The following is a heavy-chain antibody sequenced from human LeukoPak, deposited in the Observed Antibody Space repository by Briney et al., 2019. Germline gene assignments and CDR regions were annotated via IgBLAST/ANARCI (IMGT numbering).Heavy chain of an antibody. CDR1: GFTFISSA. V-gene: IGHV3-23*01. D-gene: IGHD3-3*01. Sequence: GGSLRLSCAASGFTFISSAMSWVRQAPGKGMEWVSGMSDGGDSTYYADSVKGRITISRDNSKNTLYLQMNSLRAEDTAVYYCAKLFCSGYYSGNSPIDYWGQGTLVTVSS. CDR3: AKLFCSGYYSGNSPIDY. CDR2: MSDGGDST. J-gene: IGHJ4*02.